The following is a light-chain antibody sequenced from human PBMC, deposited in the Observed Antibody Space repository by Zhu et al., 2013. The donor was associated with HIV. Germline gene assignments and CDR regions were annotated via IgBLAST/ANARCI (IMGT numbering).Light chain of an antibody. CDR1: QDIGKY. V-gene: IGKV1-9*01. J-gene: IGKJ3*01. CDR2: AAS. CDR3: HHVNDNPA. Sequence: DIQLTQSPSFLSASVGDRVTIACRASQDIGKYLAWYQQKSGKAPKLLVYAASTLQSGVPSRFGGSGSGTEFTLTINSLQPEDFATYYCHHVNDNPAFGPGTKVDVK.